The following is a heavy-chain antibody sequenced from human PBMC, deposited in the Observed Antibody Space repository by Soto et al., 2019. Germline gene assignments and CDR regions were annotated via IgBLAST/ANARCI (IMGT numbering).Heavy chain of an antibody. Sequence: PSETLSLTCTVSGGSISGYSWSWIRQPPGKGLEWIGYIFYRGSTNYNPSLKSRVTISVDTSKNQFSLKLSSVTAADTAVYYCARLGGSCSSTNCYGYYAMDVWGQGTTVTV. J-gene: IGHJ6*02. V-gene: IGHV4-59*01. D-gene: IGHD2-2*01. CDR1: GGSISGYS. CDR3: ARLGGSCSSTNCYGYYAMDV. CDR2: IFYRGST.